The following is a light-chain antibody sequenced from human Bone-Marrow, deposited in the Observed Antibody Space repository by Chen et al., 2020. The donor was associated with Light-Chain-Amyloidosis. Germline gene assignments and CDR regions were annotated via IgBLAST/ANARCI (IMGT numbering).Light chain of an antibody. CDR2: EVT. Sequence: QSALTQPASVSGSPGQSITLSCTGTSSDVGGDNPVSWYQQHPDDAPKLMIYEVTTRPSWVPDRFSGSNCDNTASLTISGLQTEDEADYFCSSYTITNTLVFGSGTRVTVL. V-gene: IGLV2-14*01. CDR1: SSDVGGDNP. CDR3: SSYTITNTLV. J-gene: IGLJ1*01.